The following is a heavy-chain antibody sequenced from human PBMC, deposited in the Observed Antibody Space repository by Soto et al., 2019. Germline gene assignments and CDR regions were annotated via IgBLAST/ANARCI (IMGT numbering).Heavy chain of an antibody. Sequence: PGGSLRLSCAASGFTFNIYAMSWVRQAPGKGLEWVSSISGSGAGTYYADSVKGRFTISRDNSKNTLYVQLNSLRADDTAVYYCAKDGGFSSSPSYFHYWGQGTLVTVSS. J-gene: IGHJ4*02. CDR3: AKDGGFSSSPSYFHY. CDR2: ISGSGAGT. D-gene: IGHD6-6*01. V-gene: IGHV3-23*01. CDR1: GFTFNIYA.